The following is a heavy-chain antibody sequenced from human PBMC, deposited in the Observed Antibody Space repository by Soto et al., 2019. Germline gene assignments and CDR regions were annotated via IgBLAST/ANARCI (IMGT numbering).Heavy chain of an antibody. CDR3: ARARLDTPALEY. D-gene: IGHD2-2*01. J-gene: IGHJ4*02. CDR1: GFSFRSYA. Sequence: LSCAASGFSFRSYAMHWVRQAPGKGLEWVAVMSYDGSDKDYADSVKGRFTISRDNSKNTLYLQMSSLRAEDTAVYYCARARLDTPALEYWGQGTLVTVSS. V-gene: IGHV3-30-3*01. CDR2: MSYDGSDK.